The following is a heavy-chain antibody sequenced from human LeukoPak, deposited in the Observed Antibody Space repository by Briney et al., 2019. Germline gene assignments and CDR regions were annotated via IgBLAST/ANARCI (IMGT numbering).Heavy chain of an antibody. Sequence: ASVKVSCKASGFTFTSSAVQWVRQARGQRLEWIGWIVVGSGNTNYAQKFQERVTITRDMSTSTAYMELSSLRSEDTAVYYCAADPWAVSSSSIATPDYWGQGTLVTVSS. J-gene: IGHJ4*02. V-gene: IGHV1-58*01. CDR1: GFTFTSSA. D-gene: IGHD6-6*01. CDR3: AADPWAVSSSSIATPDY. CDR2: IVVGSGNT.